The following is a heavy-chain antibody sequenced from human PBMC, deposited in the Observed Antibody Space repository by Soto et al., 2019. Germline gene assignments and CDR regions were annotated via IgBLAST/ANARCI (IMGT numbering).Heavy chain of an antibody. J-gene: IGHJ6*02. CDR1: VFTVISNY. D-gene: IGHD3-3*01. Sequence: WWSLRLSCASSVFTVISNYMSGVRQSPGKGLEWVSVIYSGGSTYYADSVKGRFTISRDNSKNTLYLQMNSLRAEDTAVYYCARGGIFGVVRGYYGMDVWGQGTTVTVSS. V-gene: IGHV3-53*01. CDR2: IYSGGST. CDR3: ARGGIFGVVRGYYGMDV.